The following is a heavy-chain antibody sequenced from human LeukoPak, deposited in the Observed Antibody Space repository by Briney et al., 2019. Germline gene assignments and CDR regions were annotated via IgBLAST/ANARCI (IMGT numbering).Heavy chain of an antibody. CDR1: GGTFSSYA. CDR3: AREAESRFDP. J-gene: IGHJ5*02. D-gene: IGHD2/OR15-2a*01. V-gene: IGHV1-69*04. CDR2: IIPILGIA. Sequence: GASVKVSCKASGGTFSSYAISWVRQAPGQGLEWMGRIIPILGIANYAQKFQSRVTITADKSTSTAYMELSSLRSEDTAVYYCAREAESRFDPWGQGTLVTVSS.